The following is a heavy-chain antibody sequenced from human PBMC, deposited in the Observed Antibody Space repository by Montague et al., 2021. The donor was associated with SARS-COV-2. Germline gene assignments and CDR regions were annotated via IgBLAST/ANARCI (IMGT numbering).Heavy chain of an antibody. V-gene: IGHV4-39*01. CDR1: GDSISGSRWY. CDR3: ASPTYYYDSSGSDAIDI. CDR2: RHYSGNN. Sequence: SETLSLTCTVSGDSISGSRWYWGWQRPSQRQALTSLVCRHYSGNNYYTLSLQSPITISADTNQNQFSLKLSSVTAADMAVYYGASPTYYYDSSGSDAIDIWGQGTMVTVSS. J-gene: IGHJ3*02. D-gene: IGHD3-22*01.